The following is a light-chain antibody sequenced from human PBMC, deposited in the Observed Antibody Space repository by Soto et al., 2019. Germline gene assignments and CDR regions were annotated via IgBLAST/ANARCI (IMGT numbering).Light chain of an antibody. CDR3: TSYTSASTLV. CDR1: SDDIGANNY. Sequence: QSALTQPASVSGSPGQSITISCTGTSDDIGANNYVSWYQHHPGKAPKILIYDAANRPSGISHRFSGAKSGNTASLTISGLQADDEADYFCTSYTSASTLVFGGGTQLTVL. V-gene: IGLV2-14*03. CDR2: DAA. J-gene: IGLJ2*01.